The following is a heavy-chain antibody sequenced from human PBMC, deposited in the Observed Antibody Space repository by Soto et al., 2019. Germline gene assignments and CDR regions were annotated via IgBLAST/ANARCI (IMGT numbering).Heavy chain of an antibody. Sequence: SETLSLTCSVSGGSISSGGYYWSWIRQHPGKGLEWIGYIYYSGSTYYNPSLKSRVTISVDTSKNQFSLKLSSVTAADTAVYYCAREAWYCSGGSCSRLFDYWGQGTLVTVSS. CDR1: GGSISSGGYY. CDR3: AREAWYCSGGSCSRLFDY. D-gene: IGHD2-15*01. V-gene: IGHV4-31*03. J-gene: IGHJ4*02. CDR2: IYYSGST.